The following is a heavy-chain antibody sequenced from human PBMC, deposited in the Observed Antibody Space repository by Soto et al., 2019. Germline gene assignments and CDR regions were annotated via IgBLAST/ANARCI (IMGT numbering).Heavy chain of an antibody. CDR3: AKDHCSGDSCYSKLFDS. V-gene: IGHV3-23*01. D-gene: IGHD2-15*01. Sequence: GGSVRQTVLDSEFIYIGDPRSWIRKAPGKGLEWVSGISGNGGSTYYADSVKGRFTISRDNSKNTLFLQMNSLRAEDTAVYFCAKDHCSGDSCYSKLFDSWGQGTLVTVSS. J-gene: IGHJ4*02. CDR2: ISGNGGST. CDR1: EFIYIGDP.